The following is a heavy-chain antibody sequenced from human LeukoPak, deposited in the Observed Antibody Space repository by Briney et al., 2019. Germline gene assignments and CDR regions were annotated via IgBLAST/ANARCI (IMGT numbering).Heavy chain of an antibody. CDR1: GFTFSHAW. Sequence: GGSLRLSCAASGFTFSHAWMSWVRQAPGKGLEWVGRIKSKTDGGTTDYAAPVKGRFTISRDDSENTLYLQMNSLKTEDTAVYYCTTGRDGYNREYYFDYWGQGALVTVSS. J-gene: IGHJ4*02. CDR3: TTGRDGYNREYYFDY. CDR2: IKSKTDGGTT. V-gene: IGHV3-15*01. D-gene: IGHD5-24*01.